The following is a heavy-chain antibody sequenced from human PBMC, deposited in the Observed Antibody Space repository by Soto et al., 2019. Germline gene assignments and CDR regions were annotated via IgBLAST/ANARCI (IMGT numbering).Heavy chain of an antibody. D-gene: IGHD2-15*01. J-gene: IGHJ3*02. V-gene: IGHV4-31*03. CDR2: IYYSGST. CDR1: GGSISSGGYY. CDR3: ASTVGYCSGGSCYPLWAFDI. Sequence: SETLSLTCTVSGGSISSGGYYWSWIRQHPGKGLEWIGYIYYSGSTYYNPSLKSRVTISVDTSKNQFSLKLSSVTAADTAVYYCASTVGYCSGGSCYPLWAFDIWGQGTMVTVSS.